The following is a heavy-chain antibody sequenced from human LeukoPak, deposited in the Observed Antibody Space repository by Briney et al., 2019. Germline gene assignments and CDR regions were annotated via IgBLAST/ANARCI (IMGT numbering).Heavy chain of an antibody. D-gene: IGHD5-24*01. J-gene: IGHJ4*02. V-gene: IGHV3-48*03. CDR2: ISTTGKTM. CDR1: GFAFSTYE. Sequence: PGGSLRLSCAASGFAFSTYEMNWVRQAPGKGLEWVSYISTTGKTMYYADSVKGRFTISGDNARNSLYLQMDSLRVDDTAVYYCARDDNYVHGTTDSWGQGTLVTVSS. CDR3: ARDDNYVHGTTDS.